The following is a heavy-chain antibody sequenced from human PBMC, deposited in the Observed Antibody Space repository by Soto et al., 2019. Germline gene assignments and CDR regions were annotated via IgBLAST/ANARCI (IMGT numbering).Heavy chain of an antibody. J-gene: IGHJ5*02. Sequence: PSETLSLTCTVSGGSISSSSYYWGWIRQPPGKGLEWIGSIYYTGSTSYNPSLKSRVTISMDTSKNQFSLKLTSVTAADTAVYYCASALYCSGGSCSFDPWGQGTLVTVSS. V-gene: IGHV4-39*07. CDR2: IYYTGST. CDR1: GGSISSSSYY. D-gene: IGHD2-15*01. CDR3: ASALYCSGGSCSFDP.